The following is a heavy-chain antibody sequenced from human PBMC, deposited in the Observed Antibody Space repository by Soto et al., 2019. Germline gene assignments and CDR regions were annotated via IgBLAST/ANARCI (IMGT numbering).Heavy chain of an antibody. CDR1: GGSISSGGYY. CDR2: IYYSGST. J-gene: IGHJ4*02. V-gene: IGHV4-31*03. CDR3: ARAYIVPAATLSPIIDY. Sequence: SETLSLTCTVSGGSISSGGYYWSWIRQHPGKGLEWIGYIYYSGSTYYNPSLKSRVTISVDTSKNQFSLKLSSVTAADTAVYYCARAYIVPAATLSPIIDYWGQGTLVTVSS. D-gene: IGHD2-2*01.